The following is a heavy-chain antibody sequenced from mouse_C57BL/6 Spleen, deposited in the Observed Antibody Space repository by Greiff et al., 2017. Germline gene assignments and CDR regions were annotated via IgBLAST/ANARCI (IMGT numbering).Heavy chain of an antibody. D-gene: IGHD2-10*02. J-gene: IGHJ2*01. V-gene: IGHV5-9-1*02. Sequence: EVMLVESGEGLVKPGESLKLSCAASGFTFSSYAMSWVRQTPEKRLEWVAYISSGGDYIYYADTVKGRFTISRDNARNTLYLQMSSLKSEDTAMYYCTRDPRSGFDYWGQGTTLTVSS. CDR2: ISSGGDYI. CDR1: GFTFSSYA. CDR3: TRDPRSGFDY.